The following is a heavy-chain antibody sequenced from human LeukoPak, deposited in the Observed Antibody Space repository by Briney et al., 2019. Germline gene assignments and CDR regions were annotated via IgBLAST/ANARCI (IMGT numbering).Heavy chain of an antibody. D-gene: IGHD3-10*01. J-gene: IGHJ4*02. CDR2: INPEETTI. V-gene: IGHV3-74*01. Sequence: GGSLRLSCEASGLSFSKYWMHWVRQAPGKGLVWVSRINPEETTISYANSVKGRFTISRDNARNTLYLQMNSLRAEDTAVYFCTGGTFGARDCWGQGTLVTVSS. CDR1: GLSFSKYW. CDR3: TGGTFGARDC.